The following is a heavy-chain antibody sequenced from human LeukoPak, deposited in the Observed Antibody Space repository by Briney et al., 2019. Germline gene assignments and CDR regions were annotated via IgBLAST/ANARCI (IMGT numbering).Heavy chain of an antibody. Sequence: GGSLRLSCAASGFTFSSYAMSWVRQAPGKGLEWVSAISGSGGSTYYADSVKGRFTISRDNSKNTLYLQMNSLRAEDTAVYYCAKGITMVRGVTPDYWGQGTLVTVSS. J-gene: IGHJ4*02. CDR1: GFTFSSYA. CDR3: AKGITMVRGVTPDY. V-gene: IGHV3-23*01. CDR2: ISGSGGST. D-gene: IGHD3-10*01.